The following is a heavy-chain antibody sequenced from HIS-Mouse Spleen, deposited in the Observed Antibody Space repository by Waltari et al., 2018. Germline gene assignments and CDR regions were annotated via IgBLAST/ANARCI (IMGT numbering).Heavy chain of an antibody. V-gene: IGHV4-39*07. Sequence: QLQLQESGPGLVKPSETLSLTCTVSGGSITSRSYYWGWIRQPPGKGLECIGGIYYSGSTYYNPSLKSRVTISVDTSKNQFSLKLSSVTAADTAVYYCAREIPYSSSWYDWYFDLWGRGTLVTVSS. CDR1: GGSITSRSYY. D-gene: IGHD6-13*01. CDR3: AREIPYSSSWYDWYFDL. J-gene: IGHJ2*01. CDR2: IYYSGST.